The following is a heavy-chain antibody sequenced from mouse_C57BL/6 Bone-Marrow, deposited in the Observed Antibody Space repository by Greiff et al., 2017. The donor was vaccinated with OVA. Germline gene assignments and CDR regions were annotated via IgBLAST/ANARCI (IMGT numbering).Heavy chain of an antibody. J-gene: IGHJ3*01. V-gene: IGHV2-6*01. CDR3: ASGRGNSAWFAY. CDR2: IWGVGST. CDR1: GFSLTSYG. D-gene: IGHD2-1*01. Sequence: QVQLQQSGPGLVAPSQSLSITCTVSGFSLTSYGVDWVRQSPGKGLEWLGVIWGVGSTNYNSALKSRLSISKDNSKSQVFLKMNSLQTDDTAMYYCASGRGNSAWFAYWGQGTLVTVSA.